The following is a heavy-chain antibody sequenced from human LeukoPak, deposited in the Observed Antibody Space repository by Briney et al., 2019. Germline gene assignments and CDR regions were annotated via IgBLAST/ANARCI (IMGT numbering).Heavy chain of an antibody. CDR2: IIGSGGST. D-gene: IGHD2-15*01. CDR1: GLTFSSYA. J-gene: IGHJ4*02. CDR3: AKQLGYCSDGSCYFPY. V-gene: IGHV3-23*01. Sequence: GGSLRLSCAASGLTFSSYAMSWVRQAPGKGLEWVSAIIGSGGSTYYADSVQGRFTISRDNSKSTLCLQMNSLRAEDTAVYYCAKQLGYCSDGSCYFPYWGQGTLVTVSS.